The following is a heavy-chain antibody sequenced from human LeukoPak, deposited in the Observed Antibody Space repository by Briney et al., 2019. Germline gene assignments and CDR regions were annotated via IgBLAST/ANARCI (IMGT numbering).Heavy chain of an antibody. CDR1: GFTFSSYE. CDR2: ISSSGSTI. V-gene: IGHV3-48*03. J-gene: IGHJ6*04. Sequence: GGSLRLSCAASGFTFSSYEMNWVRQAPGKGLEWVSYISSSGSTIYYADSVKGRFTISRDNAKNSLYLQMKSLRPEDTAVYYCAELGITMIGGVWGKGTTVTISS. D-gene: IGHD3-10*02. CDR3: AELGITMIGGV.